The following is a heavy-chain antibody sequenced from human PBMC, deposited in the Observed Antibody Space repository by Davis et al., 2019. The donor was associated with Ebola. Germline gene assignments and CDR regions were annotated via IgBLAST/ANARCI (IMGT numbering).Heavy chain of an antibody. V-gene: IGHV1-69*04. CDR1: GNSFISSA. CDR3: AISDHSTPSYFFFMHV. D-gene: IGHD4-11*01. J-gene: IGHJ6*02. CDR2: IIPIIGIS. Sequence: SVKVSCKASGNSFISSAVNWVRQAPGQRLEWMGRIIPIIGISDYAQNFQGRVVMTADQSTNTAYMELSSLKSEDTAVYYCAISDHSTPSYFFFMHVWGQGTTVTVSS.